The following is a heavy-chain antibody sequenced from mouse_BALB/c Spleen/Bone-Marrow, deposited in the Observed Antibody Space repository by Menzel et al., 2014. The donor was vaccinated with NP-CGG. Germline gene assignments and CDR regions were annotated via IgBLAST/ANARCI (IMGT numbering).Heavy chain of an antibody. CDR2: IYPGDGDT. V-gene: IGHV1-80*01. CDR3: ARGGIAVDY. Sequence: QVQLKESGAELVRPGSSVKISCKSSGYVFSTYWINWVKQRPGQGLEWIGQIYPGDGDTDFNGKFKDKATLTADESSNTAYMQLSSLTSEGSAVYFCARGGIAVDYWGQGTTLTVSS. J-gene: IGHJ2*01. CDR1: GYVFSTYW.